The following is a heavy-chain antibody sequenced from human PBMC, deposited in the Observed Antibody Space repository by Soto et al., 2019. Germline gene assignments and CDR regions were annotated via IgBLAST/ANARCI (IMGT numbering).Heavy chain of an antibody. V-gene: IGHV3-30-3*01. Sequence: QVPLVESGGGVVQPGRSLRLSCAASGFTFNTYAMHWVRQAPGKGLEWMAVISYDGGTTYYADSVKGRFTISRDISKSTLYLQMSNLRTEDTALYYCAREGPRYDSSGFDHWGQGTLVTVSS. CDR3: AREGPRYDSSGFDH. D-gene: IGHD3-22*01. CDR2: ISYDGGTT. CDR1: GFTFNTYA. J-gene: IGHJ4*02.